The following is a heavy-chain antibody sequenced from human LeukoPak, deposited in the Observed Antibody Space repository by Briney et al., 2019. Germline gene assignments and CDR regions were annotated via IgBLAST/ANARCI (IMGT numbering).Heavy chain of an antibody. Sequence: GGSLRLSCTVSGFSLSSYALSWVRRAPGKGLEWVSATSGSDAGKYYADSVRGRFTISRDNSRNTMYLQMNSLRVEDAAVYYCARIGYCSGGSCYGRFDPWGQGTLVTVSS. CDR1: GFSLSSYA. D-gene: IGHD2-15*01. V-gene: IGHV3-23*01. J-gene: IGHJ5*02. CDR2: TSGSDAGK. CDR3: ARIGYCSGGSCYGRFDP.